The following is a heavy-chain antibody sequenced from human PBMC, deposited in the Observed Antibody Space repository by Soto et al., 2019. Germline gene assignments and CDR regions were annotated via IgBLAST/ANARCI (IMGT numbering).Heavy chain of an antibody. D-gene: IGHD2-15*01. V-gene: IGHV1-2*04. CDR2: INPNSGGT. CDR1: GYSFTDYH. Sequence: ASVKVSCKASGYSFTDYHIHWVRQAPGQGLEWMGWINPNSGGTNYAQKFQGWVTMTRDTSISTAYMELSRLRSDDTAVYYCARACSGGSCYSFDYWGQGTLVTVSS. CDR3: ARACSGGSCYSFDY. J-gene: IGHJ4*02.